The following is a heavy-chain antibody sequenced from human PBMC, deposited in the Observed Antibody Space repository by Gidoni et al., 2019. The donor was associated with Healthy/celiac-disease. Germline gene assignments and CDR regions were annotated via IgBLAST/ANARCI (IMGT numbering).Heavy chain of an antibody. V-gene: IGHV4-61*02. J-gene: IGHJ6*02. CDR1: GGSISSGCYC. D-gene: IGHD2-2*01. Sequence: QVQLQEPGPGLVKPSQALSLTSTVAGGSISSGCYCWSWIRQPAGKGLGLIGRIYTSGSTNYDPSLKSRVIMSVDTSKNQFSLKLSSVTAADTAVYYCARDHIVVVPAAIHSYGMDVWGQGTTVTVSS. CDR3: ARDHIVVVPAAIHSYGMDV. CDR2: IYTSGST.